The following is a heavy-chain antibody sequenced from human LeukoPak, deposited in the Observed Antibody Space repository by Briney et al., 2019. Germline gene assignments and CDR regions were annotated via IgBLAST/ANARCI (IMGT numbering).Heavy chain of an antibody. CDR2: INHSGST. CDR1: GGSFSVYY. J-gene: IGHJ4*02. D-gene: IGHD3-16*02. Sequence: SETLSLTCAVYGGSFSVYYWSWIRQPPGKGLEWIGEINHSGSTNYNPSLKSRVTISVDTSKNQFSLKLSSVTAADTAVYYCARVAYDYVWGSYRNYFDYWGQGTLVTVSS. CDR3: ARVAYDYVWGSYRNYFDY. V-gene: IGHV4-34*01.